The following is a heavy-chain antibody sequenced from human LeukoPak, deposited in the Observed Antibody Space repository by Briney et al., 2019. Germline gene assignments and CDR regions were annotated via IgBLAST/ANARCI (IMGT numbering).Heavy chain of an antibody. CDR1: GGTLSTYG. V-gene: IGHV1-69*13. CDR3: ARGGEYCSGGSCYSGYYYYGMDV. CDR2: IIPIFGTA. J-gene: IGHJ6*02. D-gene: IGHD2-15*01. Sequence: SVKVSCKASGGTLSTYGISWVRQAPGHGLEWMGGIIPIFGTANYAQKFQGRVTITADESTSTAYMELSSLRSEDTAVYYCARGGEYCSGGSCYSGYYYYGMDVWGQGTTVTVSS.